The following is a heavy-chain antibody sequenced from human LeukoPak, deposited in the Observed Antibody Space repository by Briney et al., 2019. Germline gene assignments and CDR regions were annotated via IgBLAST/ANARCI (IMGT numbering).Heavy chain of an antibody. CDR3: ARYITVGATYQHFDY. CDR2: IIPNSGGT. D-gene: IGHD1-26*01. CDR1: GYTFTGYY. J-gene: IGHJ4*02. V-gene: IGHV1-2*06. Sequence: ASVKVSCKASGYTFTGYYMHWVRQAPGQGLEWMGRIIPNSGGTNYAQKFQGRVTMTRDTSISTAYMELSRLRSGDTAVYYCARYITVGATYQHFDYWGQGTLVTVSS.